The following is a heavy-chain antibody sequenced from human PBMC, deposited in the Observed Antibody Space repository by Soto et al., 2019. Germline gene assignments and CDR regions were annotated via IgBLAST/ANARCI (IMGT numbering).Heavy chain of an antibody. Sequence: QPGGSLRLSCAASGFRFSSHWMFWVRQAPGKGLEYVSSISTNGGSTDYADSVKGRFTISRDNSKNTVYLQMSSLRVEDTAVYYCVKGEYYYDSSGYYPFDYWGQGTLITVSS. CDR2: ISTNGGST. V-gene: IGHV3-64D*06. CDR3: VKGEYYYDSSGYYPFDY. J-gene: IGHJ4*02. CDR1: GFRFSSHW. D-gene: IGHD3-22*01.